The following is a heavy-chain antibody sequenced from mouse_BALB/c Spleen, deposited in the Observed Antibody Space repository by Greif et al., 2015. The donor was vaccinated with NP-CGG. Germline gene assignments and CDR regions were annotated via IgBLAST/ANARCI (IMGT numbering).Heavy chain of an antibody. CDR2: IWAGGST. Sequence: VMLVESGPGLVAPSQSLSITCTVSGFSLTSYGVHWVRRPPGKGLEWLGVIWAGGSTNYNSALMSRLSISKDNSKSQVFLKRNSLQTDDTAMYYCARERSMITYYFDYWGQGTTLTVSS. CDR1: GFSLTSYG. CDR3: ARERSMITYYFDY. V-gene: IGHV2-9*02. D-gene: IGHD2-4*01. J-gene: IGHJ2*01.